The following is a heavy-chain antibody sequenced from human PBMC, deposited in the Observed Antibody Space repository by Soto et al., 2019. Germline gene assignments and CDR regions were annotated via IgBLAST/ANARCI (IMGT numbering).Heavy chain of an antibody. V-gene: IGHV3-11*01. CDR1: GFTFSDYY. Sequence: QVQLVESGGGLVKPGGSLRLSCAASGFTFSDYYMSWIRQAPGKGLEWVSYISSSGSTIYYADSVKGRFTISRDNAKNSLYLQMNSLRAEDTAVYYCARDLWFGELPIYYSYYMDVWGKGTTVTVSS. CDR2: ISSSGSTI. D-gene: IGHD3-10*01. CDR3: ARDLWFGELPIYYSYYMDV. J-gene: IGHJ6*03.